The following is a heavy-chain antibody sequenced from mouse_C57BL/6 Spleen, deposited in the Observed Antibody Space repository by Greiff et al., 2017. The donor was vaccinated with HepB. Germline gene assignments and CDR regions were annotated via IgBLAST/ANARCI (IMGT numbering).Heavy chain of an antibody. CDR1: GFTFSDYY. Sequence: EVHLVESEGGLVQPGSSMKLSCTASGFTFSDYYMAWVRQVPEKGLEWVANINYDGSSTYYLDSLKSRFIISRDNAKNIQYLQMSRLKSEDTATYYCARDEGFYYGSTHWYFDVWGTGTTVTVSS. J-gene: IGHJ1*03. CDR2: INYDGSST. V-gene: IGHV5-16*01. D-gene: IGHD1-1*01. CDR3: ARDEGFYYGSTHWYFDV.